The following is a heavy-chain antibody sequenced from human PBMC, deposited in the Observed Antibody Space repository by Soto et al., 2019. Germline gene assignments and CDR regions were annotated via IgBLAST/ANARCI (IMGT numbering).Heavy chain of an antibody. CDR2: IYYSGST. J-gene: IGHJ4*02. D-gene: IGHD1-7*01. CDR3: ARLPPGTIDY. CDR1: GGSISSYY. V-gene: IGHV4-59*01. Sequence: PSQTLSLTCTVSGGSISSYYWSWIRQPPGKGLEWIGYIYYSGSTNYNPSLKSRVTISVDRSKNQFSLKLSSVTAADTAVYHCARLPPGTIDYRGPGTLRTLSS.